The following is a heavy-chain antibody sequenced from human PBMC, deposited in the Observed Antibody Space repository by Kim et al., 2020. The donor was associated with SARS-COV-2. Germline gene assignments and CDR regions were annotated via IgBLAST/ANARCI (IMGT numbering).Heavy chain of an antibody. D-gene: IGHD3-16*01. Sequence: ASVKVSCKASGYTFTSHGIAWVRQAPGQGLEWMGWISANNGHAEYAQRFQGRVTLTTETSTTTVYMEMRSLVPDDTAVYYCARGWGDYFDHWGQGTLVTV. J-gene: IGHJ4*02. CDR1: GYTFTSHG. CDR3: ARGWGDYFDH. V-gene: IGHV1-18*01. CDR2: ISANNGHA.